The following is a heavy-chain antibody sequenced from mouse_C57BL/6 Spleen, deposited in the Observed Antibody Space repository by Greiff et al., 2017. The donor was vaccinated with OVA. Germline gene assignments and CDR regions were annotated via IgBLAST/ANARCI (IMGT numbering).Heavy chain of an antibody. CDR2: IDPSDSNT. V-gene: IGHV1-69*01. Sequence: QVQLQQPGAELVMPGASVKLSCKASGYTFTSYWMHWVKQRPGQGLEWIGEIDPSDSNTNYNQKFKGKSTFTVDKSSSTAYMQLSSLTSEDSAVYYCARSLRSYSAFDYWGQGTTLTVSS. CDR1: GYTFTSYW. CDR3: ARSLRSYSAFDY. J-gene: IGHJ2*01. D-gene: IGHD2-10*01.